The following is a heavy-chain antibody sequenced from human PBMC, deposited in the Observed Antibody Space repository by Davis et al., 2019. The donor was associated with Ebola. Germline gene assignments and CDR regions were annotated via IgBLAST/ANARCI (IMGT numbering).Heavy chain of an antibody. J-gene: IGHJ4*02. CDR1: GFTFSDDF. CDR3: SRDAFSLSRYDTEDH. V-gene: IGHV3-11*04. D-gene: IGHD3-9*01. CDR2: ISGSGNTI. Sequence: GGSLRLSCAASGFTFSDDFMAWIRQAPGKGLEWVVYISGSGNTILYADSVKGRFTISRDNARDSLYLQMESLRVEDTAIYYCSRDAFSLSRYDTEDHWGQGTLVTVSS.